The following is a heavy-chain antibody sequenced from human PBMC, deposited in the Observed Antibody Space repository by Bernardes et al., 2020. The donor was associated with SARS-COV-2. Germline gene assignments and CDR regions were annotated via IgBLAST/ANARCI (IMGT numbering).Heavy chain of an antibody. V-gene: IGHV1-2*02. CDR1: GYTFTGYY. D-gene: IGHD3-16*01. CDR3: ALPPTNYDRYGMDL. J-gene: IGHJ6*02. CDR2: INPNSGGT. Sequence: ASVKASCKASGYTFTGYYIHWVRQAPGQGLEWMGWINPNSGGTNYAQKFQGRVTLTRDTSISTAYMELSRVRSDDTAVYYCALPPTNYDRYGMDLWGQGTTVTVSS.